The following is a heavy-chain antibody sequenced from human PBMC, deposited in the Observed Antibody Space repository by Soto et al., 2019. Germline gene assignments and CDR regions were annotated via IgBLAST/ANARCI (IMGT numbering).Heavy chain of an antibody. CDR2: IYGGGTT. Sequence: EVQLVESGGGLVQPGGSLRLSCAASGFTVSGHYMNWVRQAPGRGLEWVSVIYGGGTTYYANSVTGRFTISRDNSRNTGYLQMSSLRAEDTAVDYCARDRTISDYRSSGALGLWGQGTLVSVSS. CDR3: ARDRTISDYRSSGALGL. V-gene: IGHV3-66*01. D-gene: IGHD6-6*01. J-gene: IGHJ4*02. CDR1: GFTVSGHY.